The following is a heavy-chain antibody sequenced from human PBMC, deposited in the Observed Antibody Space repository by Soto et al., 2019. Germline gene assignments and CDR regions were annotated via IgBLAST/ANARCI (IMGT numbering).Heavy chain of an antibody. J-gene: IGHJ4*02. V-gene: IGHV3-23*01. CDR3: ARLGSGSYCDY. D-gene: IGHD1-26*01. Sequence: EVQLLESGGGLVQPGGSLRLSCAASGFTFSSYAMRWVRQAPVKGLEWVSAISGSGDSTYYADSVKGRFTISRDNSKNTLYLQRNSLRAEDTAVYYCARLGSGSYCDYWGQGTLVTVSS. CDR2: ISGSGDST. CDR1: GFTFSSYA.